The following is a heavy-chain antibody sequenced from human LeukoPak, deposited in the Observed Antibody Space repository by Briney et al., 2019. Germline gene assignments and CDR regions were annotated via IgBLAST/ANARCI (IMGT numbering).Heavy chain of an antibody. Sequence: GGSLRLSCAASGFTFSSYSMNWVRQAPGKGLEWVSYISSSSSTIYYADSVKGRFTISRDNAKNSLYLQMNSLRAEDTAVYYCARAIARGYYYDSSGYSDAFDIWGQGTMVTVSS. CDR1: GFTFSSYS. J-gene: IGHJ3*02. CDR2: ISSSSSTI. V-gene: IGHV3-48*04. CDR3: ARAIARGYYYDSSGYSDAFDI. D-gene: IGHD3-22*01.